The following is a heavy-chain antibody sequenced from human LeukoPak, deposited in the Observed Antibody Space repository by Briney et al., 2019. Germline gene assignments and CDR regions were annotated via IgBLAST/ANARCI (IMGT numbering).Heavy chain of an antibody. J-gene: IGHJ4*02. V-gene: IGHV4-39*01. CDR1: GGSISSSSYY. D-gene: IGHD6-13*01. CDR2: IYYSGST. CDR3: ARHSSSWPGDYCLN. Sequence: SETLSLTCTVSGGSISSSSYYWGWIRQPPGTGLEWIGSIYYSGSTYYNPSLKSRVTISVDTSKNQFSLKLSSVTAADTAVYYCARHSSSWPGDYCLNWGQGTLVTVSS.